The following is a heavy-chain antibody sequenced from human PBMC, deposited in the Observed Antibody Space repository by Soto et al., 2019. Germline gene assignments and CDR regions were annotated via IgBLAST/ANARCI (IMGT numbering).Heavy chain of an antibody. CDR3: ARVPTVTPVFFDY. D-gene: IGHD4-17*01. J-gene: IGHJ4*02. CDR1: GFTFSSYG. CDR2: IWYDGRNK. V-gene: IGHV3-33*01. Sequence: QVQLVESGGGVVQPGRSLRLSCAASGFTFSSYGMHWVRQAPGKGLEWVAVIWYDGRNKYYADSVKGRFTISSDNSKNTLYLQMNSLRAEATAVYYCARVPTVTPVFFDYWGQGILVNVSS.